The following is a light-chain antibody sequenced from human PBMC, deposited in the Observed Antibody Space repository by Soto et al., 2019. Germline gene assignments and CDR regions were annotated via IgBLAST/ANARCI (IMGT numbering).Light chain of an antibody. CDR3: QQTYSPPRT. V-gene: IGKV1-39*01. CDR2: GAV. J-gene: IGKJ2*01. Sequence: DIQMTQSPSSLSASVGDTVTITCRACQTINIYLSWYQQKPGKAPKLLIYGAVSLQGAVPSRFSGSGSGTEFSLTITDLQPEDFGSYYWQQTYSPPRTFGQGTTRDIK. CDR1: QTINIY.